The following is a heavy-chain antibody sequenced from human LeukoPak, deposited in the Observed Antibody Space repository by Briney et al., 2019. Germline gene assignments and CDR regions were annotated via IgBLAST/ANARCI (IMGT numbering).Heavy chain of an antibody. D-gene: IGHD6-13*01. CDR3: ARHSRPLFDY. V-gene: IGHV4-39*01. J-gene: IGHJ4*02. CDR2: IYYSGST. Sequence: SETLSLTCTVSGGSISSSSYYWGWIRQPPGTGLEWIGSIYYSGSTYYNPSLKSRVTISVDTSKNQFSMKLSSVTAADTAVYYCARHSRPLFDYWGQGALVTVSS. CDR1: GGSISSSSYY.